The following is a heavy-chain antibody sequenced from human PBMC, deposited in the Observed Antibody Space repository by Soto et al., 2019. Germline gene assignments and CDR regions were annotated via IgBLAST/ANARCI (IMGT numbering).Heavy chain of an antibody. V-gene: IGHV3-74*01. D-gene: IGHD3-22*01. CDR1: GFTFNSYW. Sequence: PGGSLRLSCAASGFTFNSYWMHWVRQAPGKGLVWVSRINTDGSSTRYADSVKGRFTIARDNAKNTLYLQMNSLRAEDTAVYYCARGLGYFDTSGYHYAPDYWGQGTQVTVSS. J-gene: IGHJ4*02. CDR2: INTDGSST. CDR3: ARGLGYFDTSGYHYAPDY.